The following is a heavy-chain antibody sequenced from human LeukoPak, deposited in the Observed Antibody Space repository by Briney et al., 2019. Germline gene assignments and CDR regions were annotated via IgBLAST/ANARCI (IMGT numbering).Heavy chain of an antibody. CDR2: ISYDGSNK. J-gene: IGHJ6*02. Sequence: SGWSLRLSCAASGFTFSSYAMHWVRQAPGKGLEWVAVISYDGSNKYYADSVKGRFTISRDNSKNTLYLQMNSLRAEDTAVYYCARDDIVPVWGQGTTVTVSS. D-gene: IGHD2-15*01. CDR3: ARDDIVPV. V-gene: IGHV3-30-3*01. CDR1: GFTFSSYA.